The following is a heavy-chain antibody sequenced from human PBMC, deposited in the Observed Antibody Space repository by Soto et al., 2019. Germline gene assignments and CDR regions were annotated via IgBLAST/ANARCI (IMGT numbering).Heavy chain of an antibody. CDR2: IWYDGGSE. Sequence: QVQLVESGGGVVQPGRSLRLSCAASGFTFSAYGMHWVRQAPGEGLEWVAVIWYDGGSEYYADSVEGRFTISRDNAKNTVYLHMDTLRGDDTAVYYCARAYGPSLGSCLDLWGQGTLVTVSS. CDR3: ARAYGPSLGSCLDL. D-gene: IGHD3-10*01. CDR1: GFTFSAYG. V-gene: IGHV3-33*01. J-gene: IGHJ5*02.